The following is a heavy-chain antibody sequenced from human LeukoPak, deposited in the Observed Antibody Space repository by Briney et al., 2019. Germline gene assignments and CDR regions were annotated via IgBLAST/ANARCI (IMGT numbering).Heavy chain of an antibody. CDR3: ARVLAMVRGVIDY. Sequence: GGSLRLSCAASGFTVSSNYISWVRQAPGKGLEWVSVIYSGGSTYYADSVKGRFTISRDNSKNTLYLQMNSLRAEDTAVYYCARVLAMVRGVIDYWGQGTLVTVSS. CDR2: IYSGGST. CDR1: GFTVSSNY. V-gene: IGHV3-66*01. J-gene: IGHJ4*02. D-gene: IGHD3-10*01.